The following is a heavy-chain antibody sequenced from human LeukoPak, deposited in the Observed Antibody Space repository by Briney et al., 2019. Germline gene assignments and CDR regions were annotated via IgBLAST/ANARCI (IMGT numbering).Heavy chain of an antibody. CDR1: GYTFTGYY. Sequence: ASVKVSCKASGYTFTGYYMHWVRQAPGQGLEWMGRINTNTGNPTYAQGFTGRFVFSLDTSASTAYLQISSLKAEDTAVYYCARVMADAFDIWGQGTMVTVSS. D-gene: IGHD2-8*01. V-gene: IGHV7-4-1*02. CDR2: INTNTGNP. CDR3: ARVMADAFDI. J-gene: IGHJ3*02.